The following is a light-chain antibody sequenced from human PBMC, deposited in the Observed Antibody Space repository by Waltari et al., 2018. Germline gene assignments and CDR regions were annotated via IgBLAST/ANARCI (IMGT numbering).Light chain of an antibody. CDR2: NAS. V-gene: IGKV3-20*01. CDR3: QQYGSPPRT. J-gene: IGKJ1*01. CDR1: QAISNSY. Sequence: EIVLTQSPGTLSFSPGERATLSCRARQAISNSYLAWYQQKPGQAPRLLIYNASLRGTGIPDKFSGSGSGTDFTLTISRLEPEDFAVYYCQQYGSPPRTFGQGTKVEIK.